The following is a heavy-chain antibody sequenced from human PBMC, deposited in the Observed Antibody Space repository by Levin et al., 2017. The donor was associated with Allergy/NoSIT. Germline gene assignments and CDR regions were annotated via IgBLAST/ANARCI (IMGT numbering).Heavy chain of an antibody. Sequence: SETLSLTCTVSGGSVNSSSYYWGWIRQPPGTGLEWIGSISYSGSPYYNPSLKSRVTISVDTSKNQFSLKLTSVTAADTAVYYCASRRSSGSTHRNAFDIWGQGTMVTVSS. D-gene: IGHD6-19*01. V-gene: IGHV4-39*01. CDR3: ASRRSSGSTHRNAFDI. CDR1: GGSVNSSSYY. J-gene: IGHJ3*02. CDR2: ISYSGSP.